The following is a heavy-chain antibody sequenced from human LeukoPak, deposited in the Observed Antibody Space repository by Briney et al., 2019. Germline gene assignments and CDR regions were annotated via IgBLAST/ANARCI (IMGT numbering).Heavy chain of an antibody. V-gene: IGHV1-46*01. CDR3: ARAGSITILRGVTGSQFDY. D-gene: IGHD3-10*01. CDR1: GYTFTNYY. CDR2: INPSGGST. Sequence: ASVKVSCKASGYTFTNYYVHWVRQAPGQGLEWVGIINPSGGSTSYAQKFQGRVTMTRDTSTSTVYMELSSLRSEDTAVYYCARAGSITILRGVTGSQFDYWGQGTLVTVSS. J-gene: IGHJ4*02.